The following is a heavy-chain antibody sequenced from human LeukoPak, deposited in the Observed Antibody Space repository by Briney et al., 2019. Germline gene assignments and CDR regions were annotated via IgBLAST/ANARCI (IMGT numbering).Heavy chain of an antibody. D-gene: IGHD3-3*01. Sequence: GGSLRLSCAASGFTFSSYAMRWLRQSPGKGLEGVSGISGSGGSTTYADSVKGRFTVSRDNSKNTLYLQMSSLRAEDTALYYCAKRSGYDFWSGFDPWGQGTLVIVSS. CDR3: AKRSGYDFWSGFDP. J-gene: IGHJ5*02. CDR1: GFTFSSYA. CDR2: ISGSGGST. V-gene: IGHV3-23*01.